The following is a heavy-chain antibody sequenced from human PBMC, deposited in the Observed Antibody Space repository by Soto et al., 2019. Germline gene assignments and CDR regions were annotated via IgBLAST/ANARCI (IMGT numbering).Heavy chain of an antibody. CDR1: GGSISSSSYY. CDR3: ARSRTFGGVIVMAPGFDY. J-gene: IGHJ4*02. CDR2: IYYSGST. V-gene: IGHV4-39*01. D-gene: IGHD3-16*02. Sequence: SETLSLTCTVSGGSISSSSYYWGWIRQPPGKGLEWIGSIYYSGSTYYNPSLKSRVTISVDTSKNQFSLKLSSVTAADTAVYYCARSRTFGGVIVMAPGFDYWGQGTLVTVSS.